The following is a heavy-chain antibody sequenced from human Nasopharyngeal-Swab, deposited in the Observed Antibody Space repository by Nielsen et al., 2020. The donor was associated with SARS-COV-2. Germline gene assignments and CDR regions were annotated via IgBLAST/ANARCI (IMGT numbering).Heavy chain of an antibody. V-gene: IGHV3-21*01. D-gene: IGHD3-3*01. CDR2: ISSSSSYI. J-gene: IGHJ4*02. CDR3: ARGDDFISADY. Sequence: VRQAPGKGLEWVSSISSSSSYIYYADSVKGRFTISRDNAKNSLYLQMNSLRAEDTAVYYCARGDDFISADYWGQGTLVTVSS.